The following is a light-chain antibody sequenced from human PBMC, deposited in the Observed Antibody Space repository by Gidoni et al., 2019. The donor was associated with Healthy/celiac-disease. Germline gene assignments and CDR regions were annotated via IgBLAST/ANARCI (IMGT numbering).Light chain of an antibody. CDR3: QAWDSSTAPV. CDR1: KLGDKY. V-gene: IGLV3-1*01. CDR2: QDS. J-gene: IGLJ2*01. Sequence: SYELTQPPSVSVSPGQTASITCSGDKLGDKYACWYQQKPGQPPVLVIYQDSKRPSGIPERFSGSNSGNTATLTISGTQAMDEADYYCQAWDSSTAPVFGGGTKLTVL.